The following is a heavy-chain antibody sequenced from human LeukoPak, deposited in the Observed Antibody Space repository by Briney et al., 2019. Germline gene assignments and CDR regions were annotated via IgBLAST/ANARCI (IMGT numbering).Heavy chain of an antibody. CDR3: AKDSWGSVEVDC. V-gene: IGHV3-23*01. CDR1: GFTFSSYA. CDR2: ISGSGDNT. J-gene: IGHJ4*02. Sequence: PGGSLRLSCAASGFTFSSYAMGWVRQAPGKGLEWVSAISGSGDNTYYADSVKGRFTISRDNSNNTLYLQISSLRAEDTAVYYCAKDSWGSVEVDCWGQGTLVTVSS. D-gene: IGHD5-24*01.